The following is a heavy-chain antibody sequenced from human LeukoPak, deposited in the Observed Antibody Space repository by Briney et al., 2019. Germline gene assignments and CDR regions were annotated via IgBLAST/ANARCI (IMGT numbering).Heavy chain of an antibody. V-gene: IGHV1-8*01. CDR2: MNPNSGNT. CDR3: ARSNRIVVPAAIGGY. D-gene: IGHD2-2*01. Sequence: GASVKVSCKASGYTFTSYDINWVRQATGQGLEWMGWMNPNSGNTGYAQKFQGRVTMTRNTSISTAYMELSSLRSEGTAVYYCARSNRIVVPAAIGGYWGQGTLVTVSS. J-gene: IGHJ4*02. CDR1: GYTFTSYD.